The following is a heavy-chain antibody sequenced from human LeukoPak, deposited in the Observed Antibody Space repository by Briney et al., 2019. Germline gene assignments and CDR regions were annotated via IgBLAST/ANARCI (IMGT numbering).Heavy chain of an antibody. J-gene: IGHJ4*02. V-gene: IGHV3-23*01. CDR1: GFTFRSYA. Sequence: GGSLRLSCAASGFTFRSYAMNWVRQAPGKGLEWVSPISGSGGSTYYAYSVKGRLTISRDNSKNTLYLQMDSLRAENTAVYYCANSRSGYSYDLGSWYFDYWGQGTLVTVSS. D-gene: IGHD5-18*01. CDR2: ISGSGGST. CDR3: ANSRSGYSYDLGSWYFDY.